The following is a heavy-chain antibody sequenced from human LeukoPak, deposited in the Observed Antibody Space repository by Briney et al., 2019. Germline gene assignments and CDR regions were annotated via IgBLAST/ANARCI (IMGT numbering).Heavy chain of an antibody. CDR1: GFTVGGNP. Sequence: GGSLRLSCAASGFTVGGNPMTWVRQAPGKGLEWVSVIYSDGQTYYADSVEGRFSISRDDSKNTLYLQMNNLKVEDTAVYYCTRYAGAAWGQGSLVTVSS. CDR3: TRYAGAA. V-gene: IGHV3-66*01. D-gene: IGHD3-10*01. CDR2: IYSDGQT. J-gene: IGHJ5*02.